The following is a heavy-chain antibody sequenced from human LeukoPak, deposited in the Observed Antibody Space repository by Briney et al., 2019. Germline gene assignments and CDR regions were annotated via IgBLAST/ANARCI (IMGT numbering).Heavy chain of an antibody. CDR1: GGTFSSYA. CDR3: ARDHGPTYYYDSSGYYSLDY. Sequence: SVKVSCKASGGTFSSYAISWVRQAPGQGLEWMGGIIPIFGTANYAQKFQGRVTITADESTSTAYMELSSLRSEDTAVYYCARDHGPTYYYDSSGYYSLDYWGQGTLVTVSS. J-gene: IGHJ4*02. D-gene: IGHD3-22*01. CDR2: IIPIFGTA. V-gene: IGHV1-69*13.